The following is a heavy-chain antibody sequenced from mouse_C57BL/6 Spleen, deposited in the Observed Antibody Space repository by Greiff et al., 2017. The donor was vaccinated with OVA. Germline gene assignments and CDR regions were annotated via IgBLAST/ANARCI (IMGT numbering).Heavy chain of an antibody. V-gene: IGHV1-22*01. CDR2: INPNNGGT. D-gene: IGHD2-3*01. Sequence: EVQLQQSGPELVKPGASVKMSCKASGYTFTDYNMHWVKQSHGKSLEWIGYINPNNGGTSYNQKFKGKATLTVNKSSSTAYMALLSQTSEDSAVYYCARRWLLRVQYAMDYWGQGTSVTVSS. J-gene: IGHJ4*01. CDR3: ARRWLLRVQYAMDY. CDR1: GYTFTDYN.